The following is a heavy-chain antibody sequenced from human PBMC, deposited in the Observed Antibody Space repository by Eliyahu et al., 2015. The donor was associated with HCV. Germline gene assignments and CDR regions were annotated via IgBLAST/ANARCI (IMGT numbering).Heavy chain of an antibody. CDR2: VSWDGRSV. CDR3: AKDTNFWSFDL. CDR1: VFKFDDYN. V-gene: IGHV3-43*01. J-gene: IGHJ2*01. Sequence: EMQLVQSGGGVXQPGVSLXLSCXGSVFKFDDYNMNWIRXAPGKGLEWVSXVSWDGRSVFYADSVKGRFTVSRDNPKNSLYLEMNSLTAEDTAFYYCAKDTNFWSFDLWGRGALVTVSS. D-gene: IGHD1-7*01.